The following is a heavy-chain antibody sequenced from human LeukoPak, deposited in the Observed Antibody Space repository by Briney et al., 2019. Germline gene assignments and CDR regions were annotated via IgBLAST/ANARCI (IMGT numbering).Heavy chain of an antibody. CDR1: GFTFSSYS. D-gene: IGHD1-26*01. CDR2: ISTSSSYV. V-gene: IGHV3-21*01. Sequence: GSLRLSCAASGFTFSSYSMNWVRQAPGKGLEWVSSISTSSSYVYYADSVKGRFTISRDNAKNSLYLQMNSLRAEDTAVYYCARGSEWELLSCDFWGQGTVVTVSS. J-gene: IGHJ4*02. CDR3: ARGSEWELLSCDF.